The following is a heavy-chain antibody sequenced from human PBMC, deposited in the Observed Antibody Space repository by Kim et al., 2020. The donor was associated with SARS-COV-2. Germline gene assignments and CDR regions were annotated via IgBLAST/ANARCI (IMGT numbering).Heavy chain of an antibody. V-gene: IGHV1-69*13. CDR3: ARALLRGYSGYDRSGSYYFDY. CDR2: IIPIFGTA. Sequence: SVKVSCKASGGTFSSYAISWVRQAPGQGLEWMGWIIPIFGTANYAQKFQGRVTITADESTSTAYMELSSLRSEDTAVYYCARALLRGYSGYDRSGSYYFDYWGQGTLVTVSS. D-gene: IGHD5-12*01. CDR1: GGTFSSYA. J-gene: IGHJ4*02.